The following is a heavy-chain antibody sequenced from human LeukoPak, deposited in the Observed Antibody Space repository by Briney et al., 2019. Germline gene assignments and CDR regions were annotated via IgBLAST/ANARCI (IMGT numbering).Heavy chain of an antibody. J-gene: IGHJ4*02. CDR1: GFTFSSYG. Sequence: GGSLRLSCAASGFTFSSYGMHWVRQAPGKGLEWVAFIQYDGSNKYYADSVKGRFTISRDNSKNTLYLQMNSLRAEDTAVYYCAKFGSVTGEDYWGQGTLVTVSS. D-gene: IGHD2-21*02. V-gene: IGHV3-30*02. CDR2: IQYDGSNK. CDR3: AKFGSVTGEDY.